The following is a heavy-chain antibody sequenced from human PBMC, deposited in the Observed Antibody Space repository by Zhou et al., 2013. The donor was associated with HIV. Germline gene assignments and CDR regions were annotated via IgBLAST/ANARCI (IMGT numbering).Heavy chain of an antibody. J-gene: IGHJ6*02. V-gene: IGHV1-69*12. CDR2: IIPVFGTA. Sequence: QVHLVQSGAEVKKPGSSVKVSCKASGGTFNSYAISWVRQAPGQGLEWMGGIIPVFGTATYAHKFQGRATIAADESTSTAYMELRSLKSDDTAVYYCGRGHLWSYYYYGMDVWGQGTTVTVSS. CDR1: GGTFNSYA. D-gene: IGHD3-10*01. CDR3: GRGHLWSYYYYGMDV.